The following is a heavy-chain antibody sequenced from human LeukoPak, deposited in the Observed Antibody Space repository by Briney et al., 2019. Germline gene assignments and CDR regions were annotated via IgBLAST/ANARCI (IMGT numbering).Heavy chain of an antibody. Sequence: GGSLRLSCAASGFIFSSYGMHWVRQAPGKGLEWVALMAGDVSSIYYADSAKGRFTISRDNSKNTLYLQMNSLRAEDTSVYYCARSGSYLHFDYWGQGTLVTVS. CDR2: MAGDVSSI. V-gene: IGHV3-30*03. CDR1: GFIFSSYG. J-gene: IGHJ4*02. CDR3: ARSGSYLHFDY. D-gene: IGHD1-26*01.